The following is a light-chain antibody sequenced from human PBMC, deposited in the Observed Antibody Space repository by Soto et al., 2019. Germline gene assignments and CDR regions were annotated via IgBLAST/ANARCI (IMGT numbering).Light chain of an antibody. Sequence: ILMTQSPSSFSASPGDRVTITCRASQSISKWLAWYRQKPGKAPNLLIFDASILESGVPSRFSGSGSGTEFTLTISSLQPDDFATYYCQQYNSYSLTFGQRTRLEIK. J-gene: IGKJ5*01. CDR3: QQYNSYSLT. CDR2: DAS. V-gene: IGKV1-5*01. CDR1: QSISKW.